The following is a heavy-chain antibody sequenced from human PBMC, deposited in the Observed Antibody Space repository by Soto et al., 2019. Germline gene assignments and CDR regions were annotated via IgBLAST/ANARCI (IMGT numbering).Heavy chain of an antibody. V-gene: IGHV4-59*13. CDR1: GGSISTYY. CDR2: ASNIGHT. CDR3: ARDTYYYDTNRFEDVFDI. J-gene: IGHJ3*02. Sequence: SETLSLTCTVSGGSISTYYWSWIRQPPGKGLEWIGHASNIGHTNYNSSLESRVTISLHTSKNLFSLKLSSVTAADTAVYYCARDTYYYDTNRFEDVFDIWGQGTMVTVPS. D-gene: IGHD3-22*01.